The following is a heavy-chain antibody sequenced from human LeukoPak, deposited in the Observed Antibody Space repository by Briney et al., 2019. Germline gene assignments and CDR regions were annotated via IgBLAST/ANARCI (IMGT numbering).Heavy chain of an antibody. Sequence: PSETLSLTCTVSGGSISSSSYYWGWIRQPPGKGLEWVSSISSSSSYIYYADSVKGRFTISRDNAKNSLYLQMNSLRAEDTAVYYCARGAAAGTFMWGGPGIFDYWGQGTLVTVSS. CDR1: GGSISSSS. D-gene: IGHD6-13*01. V-gene: IGHV3-21*01. CDR3: ARGAAAGTFMWGGPGIFDY. CDR2: ISSSSSYI. J-gene: IGHJ4*02.